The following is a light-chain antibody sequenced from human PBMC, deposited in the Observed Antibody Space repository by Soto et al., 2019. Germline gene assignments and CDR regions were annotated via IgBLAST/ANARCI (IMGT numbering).Light chain of an antibody. J-gene: IGLJ1*01. CDR1: KIGSKI. Sequence: SYELTQPPSVSVAPGQTATVTWGGDKIGSKIVHWYKQRPGQAPVAVVFDATDRPSGIPDRFSASRSGDTATLTISRVDAGDEADYYCQVWASTAEFFVFGSGTKVTVL. CDR3: QVWASTAEFFV. CDR2: DAT. V-gene: IGLV3-21*02.